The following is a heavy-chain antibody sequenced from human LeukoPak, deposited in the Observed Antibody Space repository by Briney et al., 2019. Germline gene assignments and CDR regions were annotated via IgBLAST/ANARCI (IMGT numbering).Heavy chain of an antibody. CDR1: GYTFTSYY. D-gene: IGHD3-22*01. CDR3: PREVVVNRFDY. Sequence: ASAKVSCKASGYTFTSYYMHCVRQAPGQGLEGMGWINTNTGNPTYAQGFTGRVVFSLDTSVSTAYLPISSLKAEATAVYYCPREVVVNRFDYWGQGTLVTVSS. J-gene: IGHJ4*02. V-gene: IGHV7-4-1*02. CDR2: INTNTGNP.